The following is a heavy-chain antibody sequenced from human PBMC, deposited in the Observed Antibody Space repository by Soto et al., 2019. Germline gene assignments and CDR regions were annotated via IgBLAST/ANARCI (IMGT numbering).Heavy chain of an antibody. D-gene: IGHD5-12*01. CDR3: ARKRVATGYYYYYMDV. V-gene: IGHV4-4*02. CDR1: RGFISSSNW. CDR2: IYHSGST. J-gene: IGHJ6*03. Sequence: SETLSLSWGVSRGFISSSNWWRWVRQPPGKGLELIGEIYHSGSTNYNPSLKSRVTISVDKSKNQFSLKLSSVTAADTAVYYCARKRVATGYYYYYMDVWGKGTTVTVSS.